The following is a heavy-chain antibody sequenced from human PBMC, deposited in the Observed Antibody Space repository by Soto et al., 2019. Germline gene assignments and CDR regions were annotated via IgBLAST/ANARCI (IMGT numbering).Heavy chain of an antibody. J-gene: IGHJ4*02. D-gene: IGHD3-22*01. CDR3: AKDPGDYYDSSGYYTPFDY. Sequence: GGSLRLSCAASGFTFSSYAMSWVRQAPGKGLEWVSGISGSGGGTYYADSVKGRFTISRDIPKNTLYLQMNSLRAEDTAVYYCAKDPGDYYDSSGYYTPFDYWGQGTLVTVSS. CDR1: GFTFSSYA. V-gene: IGHV3-23*01. CDR2: ISGSGGGT.